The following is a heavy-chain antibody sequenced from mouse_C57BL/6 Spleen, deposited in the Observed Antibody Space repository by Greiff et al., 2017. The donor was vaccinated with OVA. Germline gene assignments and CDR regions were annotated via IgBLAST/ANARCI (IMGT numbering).Heavy chain of an antibody. CDR2: ISSGGSYT. CDR3: ARGGDYDGAYYFDY. J-gene: IGHJ2*01. Sequence: EVKVVESGGGLVKPGGSLKLSCAASGFTFSSDAMSWVRQTPEKRLEWVATISSGGSYTYYPDSVKGRFTISRDNAKNTLYLQMSSLKSEDTAMYYCARGGDYDGAYYFDYWGQGTTLTVSS. D-gene: IGHD2-4*01. V-gene: IGHV5-6*03. CDR1: GFTFSSDA.